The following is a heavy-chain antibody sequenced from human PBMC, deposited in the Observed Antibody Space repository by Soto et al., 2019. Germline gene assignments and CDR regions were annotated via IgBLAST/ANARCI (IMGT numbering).Heavy chain of an antibody. J-gene: IGHJ6*02. Sequence: QVQLVQSGDEVRKPGSSVKVSCKASGYIFVNYGIAWVRQAPGQGLEWMGWISPYSGHTHYASKVQGRLTMTTDTSTSTAYMDLGSLTSDDTAVYYCAMVDNYVTPTPQDVWGQGNTVTVSS. D-gene: IGHD3-16*01. CDR1: GYIFVNYG. CDR2: ISPYSGHT. CDR3: AMVDNYVTPTPQDV. V-gene: IGHV1-18*01.